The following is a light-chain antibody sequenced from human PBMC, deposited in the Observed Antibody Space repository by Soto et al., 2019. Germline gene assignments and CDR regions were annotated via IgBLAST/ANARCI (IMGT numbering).Light chain of an antibody. J-gene: IGKJ3*01. CDR1: QSIRSS. V-gene: IGKV1-39*01. CDR3: QQSYSNPFA. Sequence: DLQMTQSPSSLSAAVGDRVTITCRTSQSIRSSLNWYQQKPGKAPHLLIYAASRLQSGVPSRFSGSGSGTDFTRTISSLPPADFETYYWQQSYSNPFACGPGAKVDIK. CDR2: AAS.